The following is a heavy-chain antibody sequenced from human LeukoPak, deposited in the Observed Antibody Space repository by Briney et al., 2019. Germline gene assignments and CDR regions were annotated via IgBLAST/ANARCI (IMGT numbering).Heavy chain of an antibody. D-gene: IGHD3-10*01. CDR3: AKAPGSGNEVYYYYYMDV. Sequence: GGSLRLSCAASGFTFSSYSMNWVRQAPGKGLEWVSSISSSSSYIYYADSVKGRFTISRDNAKNSLYLQTNSLRAEDTAVYYCAKAPGSGNEVYYYYYMDVWGKGTTVTVSS. CDR2: ISSSSSYI. CDR1: GFTFSSYS. V-gene: IGHV3-21*01. J-gene: IGHJ6*03.